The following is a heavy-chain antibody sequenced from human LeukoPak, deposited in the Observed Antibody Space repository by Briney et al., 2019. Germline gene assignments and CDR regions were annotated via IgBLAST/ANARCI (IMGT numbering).Heavy chain of an antibody. D-gene: IGHD3-22*01. Sequence: GGSLRLSCAASGFTFSSYWMSWVRQAPGKGLEWVANIKQDGSEKYYVDSVKVRFTISRDNAKKSLYLQMNSLRAEDTAVYYCARVGYDSSGYLHFAYWGQGTLVTVSS. J-gene: IGHJ4*02. CDR1: GFTFSSYW. CDR2: IKQDGSEK. V-gene: IGHV3-7*01. CDR3: ARVGYDSSGYLHFAY.